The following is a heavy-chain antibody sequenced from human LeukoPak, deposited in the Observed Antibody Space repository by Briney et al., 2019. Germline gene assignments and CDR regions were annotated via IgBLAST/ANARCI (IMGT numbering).Heavy chain of an antibody. V-gene: IGHV3-30*02. D-gene: IGHD3-10*01. CDR2: IRYDGSNR. CDR3: AKDWRSDGGAYHYGSGSFFDS. Sequence: GGSLRLSCAASGFIFSDYAMHWVRQAPGKGLEWVTFIRYDGSNRKSADSVKGRFIISRDNSKNTLYLQMNSLRPEDAAVYYCAKDWRSDGGAYHYGSGSFFDSWGQGTLVVVSS. CDR1: GFIFSDYA. J-gene: IGHJ4*02.